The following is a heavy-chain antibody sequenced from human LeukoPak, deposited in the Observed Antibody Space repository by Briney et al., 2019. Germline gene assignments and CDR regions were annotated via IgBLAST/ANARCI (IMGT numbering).Heavy chain of an antibody. V-gene: IGHV4-61*01. CDR2: INHSGRT. J-gene: IGHJ3*02. D-gene: IGHD3-3*01. CDR1: GVSVSDGRYY. CDR3: AREGEYYDVWSAYEFDAFDI. Sequence: PSETLSLTCNVSGVSVSDGRYYWTWIRQHPGKGLEWIGKINHSGRTNYNPSLRSRVTLSVDTSKNQFSLKLTSVTAADTALYYCAREGEYYDVWSAYEFDAFDIWGQGTMVTVSS.